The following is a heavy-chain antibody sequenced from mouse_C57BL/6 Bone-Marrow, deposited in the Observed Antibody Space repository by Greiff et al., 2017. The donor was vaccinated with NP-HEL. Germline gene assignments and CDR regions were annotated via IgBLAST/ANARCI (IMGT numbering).Heavy chain of an antibody. J-gene: IGHJ4*01. CDR2: IYPRSGNT. V-gene: IGHV1-81*01. CDR1: GYTFTSYG. Sequence: QVQLQQSGAELARPGASVKLSCKASGYTFTSYGISWVKQRTGQGLEWIGEIYPRSGNTYYNEKFKSKATLTVDTSSSTAYMQLSSLTSEDSAVYYGARGSYGSSYEGAMDYWGQGTSVTVSS. CDR3: ARGSYGSSYEGAMDY. D-gene: IGHD1-1*01.